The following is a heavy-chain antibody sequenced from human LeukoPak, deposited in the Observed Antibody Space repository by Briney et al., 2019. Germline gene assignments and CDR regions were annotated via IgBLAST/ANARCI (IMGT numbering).Heavy chain of an antibody. J-gene: IGHJ4*02. Sequence: GGSLRLSCAASGFTFSSYGMHWVRQAPGKGLEWVAVIWYDGSNKYYADSVKGRFTISRDNAKNSLYLQMNSLRAEDTAVYYCARDRGGYSSSWGPGTFDYWGQGTLVTVSS. V-gene: IGHV3-33*01. D-gene: IGHD6-13*01. CDR1: GFTFSSYG. CDR2: IWYDGSNK. CDR3: ARDRGGYSSSWGPGTFDY.